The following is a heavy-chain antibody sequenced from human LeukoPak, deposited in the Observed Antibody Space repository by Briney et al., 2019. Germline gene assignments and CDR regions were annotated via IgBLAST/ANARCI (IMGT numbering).Heavy chain of an antibody. D-gene: IGHD4-11*01. CDR1: GGSITNYY. CDR3: ARASVTSYYNYYRDV. Sequence: PSETLSLTCTVSGGSITNYYWTWIRQPPGKGLEWIGYIHYSGSTNYNPSLKSRVTISVDTSKNQFSLKLSSVTAADTAVYYCARASVTSYYNYYRDVWGKGTRVTFS. J-gene: IGHJ6*03. CDR2: IHYSGST. V-gene: IGHV4-59*01.